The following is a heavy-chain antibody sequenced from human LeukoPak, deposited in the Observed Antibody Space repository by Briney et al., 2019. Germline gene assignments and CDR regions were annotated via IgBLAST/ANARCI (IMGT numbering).Heavy chain of an antibody. Sequence: GGSLRLSCAASGFTFSDYYMSWIRQAPGKGLEWVSYISSSGSTIYYADSVKGRFTISRDNAKNSLYLQMNSLRAEDTAVYYCARDRTNYYSYYMDVWGKGTTVTVSS. CDR3: ARDRTNYYSYYMDV. D-gene: IGHD3/OR15-3a*01. CDR1: GFTFSDYY. V-gene: IGHV3-11*04. CDR2: ISSSGSTI. J-gene: IGHJ6*03.